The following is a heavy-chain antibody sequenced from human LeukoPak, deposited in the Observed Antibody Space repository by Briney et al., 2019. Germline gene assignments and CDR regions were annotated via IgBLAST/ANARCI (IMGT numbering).Heavy chain of an antibody. CDR3: ARDRRVCSSTSCYTFLDY. Sequence: ASVKVSCKASGYTFTGYYMHWVRQAPGQGLEWMGWINPNSGGTNYAQKFQGRVTMTRDTSISTAYMELSRLRSDDTAVYYCARDRRVCSSTSCYTFLDYWDQGTLVTVSS. CDR1: GYTFTGYY. V-gene: IGHV1-2*02. D-gene: IGHD2-2*02. J-gene: IGHJ4*02. CDR2: INPNSGGT.